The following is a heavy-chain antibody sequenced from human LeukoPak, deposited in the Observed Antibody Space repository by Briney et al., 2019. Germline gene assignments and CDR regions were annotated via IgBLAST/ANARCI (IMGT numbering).Heavy chain of an antibody. J-gene: IGHJ3*02. CDR3: ARVSPVGSSGSAAFDI. Sequence: GGSLRLSCAASGFTFSDYYMSWIRQAPGKGLEWVSYISSSGSTIYYADSVKGRFTISRDNAKNSLYLQMNSLRAEDTAVYYCARVSPVGSSGSAAFDIWGQGTMVTVSS. CDR2: ISSSGSTI. V-gene: IGHV3-11*01. CDR1: GFTFSDYY. D-gene: IGHD6-19*01.